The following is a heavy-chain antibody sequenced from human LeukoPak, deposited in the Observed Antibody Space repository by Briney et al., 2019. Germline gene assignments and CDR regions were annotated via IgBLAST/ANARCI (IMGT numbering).Heavy chain of an antibody. CDR2: ISYDGSNK. J-gene: IGHJ4*02. CDR3: AKGAFGGGDY. CDR1: GFTFSSYA. D-gene: IGHD3-10*01. V-gene: IGHV3-30-3*01. Sequence: GGSLRLSCAASGFTFSSYAMHWVRQAPGKGLEWVAVISYDGSNKYYADSVKGRFTISRDNSKNTLYLQMNSLRAEDTAVYYCAKGAFGGGDYWGQGTLVTVSS.